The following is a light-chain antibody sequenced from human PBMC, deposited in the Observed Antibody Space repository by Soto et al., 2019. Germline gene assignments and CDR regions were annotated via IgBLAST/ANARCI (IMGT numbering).Light chain of an antibody. CDR2: GAS. CDR3: QQYNDWPGT. V-gene: IGKV3-15*01. CDR1: QSVSSN. J-gene: IGKJ1*01. Sequence: EIVMTQSPATLSVSPGERATLSCRASQSVSSNLAWYQQKPGQAPRLLIYGASTSDTGIPARFSGSGSGTQFTLTIRSLQSEDCAVYYYQQYNDWPGTFGHGTKVEIK.